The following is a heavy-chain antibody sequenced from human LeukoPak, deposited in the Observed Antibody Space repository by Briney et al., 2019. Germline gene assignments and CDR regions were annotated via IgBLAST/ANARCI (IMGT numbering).Heavy chain of an antibody. J-gene: IGHJ3*02. D-gene: IGHD3-3*01. Sequence: GGSLRLSCAASGFTFSSYSMNWVRQAPGKGLEWVSSISSSSSYIKYADSVKGRFTISRDNAKNSLYLQMNSLRAEDTAVYYCAREKGERRGHSYYDFWSGYHPVMDAFDIWGQGTMVTVSS. V-gene: IGHV3-21*01. CDR3: AREKGERRGHSYYDFWSGYHPVMDAFDI. CDR2: ISSSSSYI. CDR1: GFTFSSYS.